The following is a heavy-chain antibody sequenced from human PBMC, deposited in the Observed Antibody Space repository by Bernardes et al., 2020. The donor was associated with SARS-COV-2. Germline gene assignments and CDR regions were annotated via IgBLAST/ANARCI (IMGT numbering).Heavy chain of an antibody. V-gene: IGHV3-74*01. CDR1: GFTFRSHW. CDR2: INGDGSGI. D-gene: IGHD2-15*01. Sequence: GSLRLSCAASGFTFRSHWMHWVRQAPGKGLVWVARINGDGSGIYYADSLKGRFIISRDNAKNTVYLQMNSLRAEDTAVYYCARDHLACSGGLCRFESWGQGTLVTVS. CDR3: ARDHLACSGGLCRFES. J-gene: IGHJ5*01.